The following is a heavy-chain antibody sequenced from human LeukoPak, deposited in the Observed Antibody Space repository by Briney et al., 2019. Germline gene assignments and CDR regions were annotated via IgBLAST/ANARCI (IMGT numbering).Heavy chain of an antibody. J-gene: IGHJ4*01. CDR1: GFTFSSSY. Sequence: GGSLRLSCAASGFTFSSSYISWVRQAPGKGLEWVSAITDAVGSTHYADSVKGRFTISSDNSKNTVYLQMNSLRPEDMAVYYCAKEIFSGLLYIDYWGQGTLVTVSS. CDR3: AKEIFSGLLYIDY. D-gene: IGHD5-12*01. V-gene: IGHV3-23*01. CDR2: ITDAVGST.